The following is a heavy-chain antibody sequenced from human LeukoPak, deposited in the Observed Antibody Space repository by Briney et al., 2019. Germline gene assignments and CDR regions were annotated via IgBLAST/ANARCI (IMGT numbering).Heavy chain of an antibody. CDR1: GYTFTSYD. CDR3: ARSDFWSGPNWFDP. J-gene: IGHJ5*02. D-gene: IGHD3-3*01. CDR2: MNPNSGNT. V-gene: IGHV1-8*01. Sequence: ASVKVSCKASGYTFTSYDINWVRQATGQGLEWMGWMNPNSGNTGYAQKFQGRVTMTRNTSISTAYMELSSLRSEDTAVYYCARSDFWSGPNWFDPWGQGTLVTVSS.